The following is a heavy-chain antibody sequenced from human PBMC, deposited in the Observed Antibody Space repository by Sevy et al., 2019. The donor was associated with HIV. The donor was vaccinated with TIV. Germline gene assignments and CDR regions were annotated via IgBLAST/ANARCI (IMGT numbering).Heavy chain of an antibody. CDR1: GVTFSDSP. CDR2: IRNRPNNYAT. J-gene: IGHJ4*02. V-gene: IGHV3-73*01. CDR3: AKDGDSSGWYGDY. Sequence: GGSLRLSCAASGVTFSDSPIHWVRQASGKGLEWVGRIRNRPNNYATAYGASVKGRFSISRDDSENTAYLQMNSLRAEDTAVYYCAKDGDSSGWYGDYWGQGTLVTVSS. D-gene: IGHD6-19*01.